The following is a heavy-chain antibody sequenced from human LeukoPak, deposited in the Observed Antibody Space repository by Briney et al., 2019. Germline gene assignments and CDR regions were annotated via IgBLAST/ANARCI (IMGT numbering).Heavy chain of an antibody. D-gene: IGHD1-26*01. CDR2: IYYSGST. CDR3: ARASGSYDAVDY. Sequence: KASETLSLTCTVSGGSISSGDYYWSWIRQPPGKGLEWIGYIYYSGSTYYNPSLKSRVTISVDTSKSQFSLKLSSVTAADTAVYYCARASGSYDAVDYWGQGTLVTVSS. V-gene: IGHV4-30-4*08. J-gene: IGHJ4*02. CDR1: GGSISSGDYY.